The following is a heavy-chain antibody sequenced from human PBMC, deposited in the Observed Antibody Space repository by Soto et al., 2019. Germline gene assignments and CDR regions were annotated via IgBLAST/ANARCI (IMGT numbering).Heavy chain of an antibody. D-gene: IGHD3-22*01. V-gene: IGHV3-21*01. J-gene: IGHJ4*02. CDR1: GFIFDHYT. CDR2: ISGIRNYI. CDR3: AREGVHNYNEYYFDY. Sequence: PGGSLRLSCAGSGFIFDHYTLHWVRQAPGKGLEWVSSISGIRNYIRYADSVKGRFTISRDNAKTSLYLQMNSLGAEDTAVYYCAREGVHNYNEYYFDYWGQGALVTVSS.